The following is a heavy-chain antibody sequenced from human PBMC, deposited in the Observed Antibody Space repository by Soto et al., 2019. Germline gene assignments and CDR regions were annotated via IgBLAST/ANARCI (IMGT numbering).Heavy chain of an antibody. CDR2: ISCDGSNK. V-gene: IGHV3-30-3*01. D-gene: IGHD3-22*01. J-gene: IGHJ6*02. Sequence: PGGSLRLSCAASGFTFSSYAMHWVRQAPGKGLEWVAVISCDGSNKYYADSVKGRFTISRDNSKNTLYLQMNSLRAEDTAVYYCARDLYYYDSSGHYYYYGMDVWGQGTTVTVSS. CDR3: ARDLYYYDSSGHYYYYGMDV. CDR1: GFTFSSYA.